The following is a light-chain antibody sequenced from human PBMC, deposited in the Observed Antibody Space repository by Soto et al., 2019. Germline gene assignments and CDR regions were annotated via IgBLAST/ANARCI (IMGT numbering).Light chain of an antibody. CDR1: TSNIGAHYD. CDR3: QSYDSSLSSYV. CDR2: GYI. Sequence: HSVLTQPPSVSGAPGQRVTIACTGTTSNIGAHYDVHWYQHIPGTAPKLLIYGYIHRPSGVPDRFSGSKSDTSASLAITGLQAEDEADYYCQSYDSSLSSYVFGPGTKVTVL. J-gene: IGLJ1*01. V-gene: IGLV1-40*01.